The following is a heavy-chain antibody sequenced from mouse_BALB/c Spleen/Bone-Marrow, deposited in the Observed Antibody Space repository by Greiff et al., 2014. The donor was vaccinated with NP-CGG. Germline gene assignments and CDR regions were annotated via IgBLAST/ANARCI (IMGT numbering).Heavy chain of an antibody. V-gene: IGHV14-3*02. CDR3: ARYYYGSSYFDY. J-gene: IGHJ2*01. Sequence: EVQLQQSGAELVKPGASVKLSCTASGFNIKDTYMHWVKQRPEQGLEWIGRIDPASGNTKYDPKFQGKATITADTSSNTAYLQLSILTSEDTAVYYCARYYYGSSYFDYWGQGTTLTVSS. CDR1: GFNIKDTY. CDR2: IDPASGNT. D-gene: IGHD1-1*01.